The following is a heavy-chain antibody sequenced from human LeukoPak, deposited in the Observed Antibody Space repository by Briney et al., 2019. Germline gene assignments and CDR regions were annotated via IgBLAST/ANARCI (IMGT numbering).Heavy chain of an antibody. D-gene: IGHD6-6*01. V-gene: IGHV4-34*01. Sequence: SETLSLTCAVYGGSFSGYYWGWIRQPPGKGLEWIGEINHSGSTNYNPSLKSRVTISVDTSKNQFSLKLSSVTAADTAVYYCARDRPSTAPRRRRFDPWGQGTLVTVSS. J-gene: IGHJ5*02. CDR3: ARDRPSTAPRRRRFDP. CDR1: GGSFSGYY. CDR2: INHSGST.